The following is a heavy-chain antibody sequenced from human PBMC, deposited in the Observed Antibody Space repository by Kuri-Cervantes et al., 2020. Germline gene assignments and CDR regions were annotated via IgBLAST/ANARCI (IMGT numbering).Heavy chain of an antibody. Sequence: SETLSLTCTVSGGSISSYYWSWIRQPLGKGLEWIGYIYYSGSTNYNPSLKSRVTISVNTSKNQFSLKLSSVTAADTAVYYCARGYYDSSGYTFDYWGQGTLVTVSS. CDR2: IYYSGST. CDR3: ARGYYDSSGYTFDY. CDR1: GGSISSYY. J-gene: IGHJ4*02. D-gene: IGHD3-22*01. V-gene: IGHV4-59*01.